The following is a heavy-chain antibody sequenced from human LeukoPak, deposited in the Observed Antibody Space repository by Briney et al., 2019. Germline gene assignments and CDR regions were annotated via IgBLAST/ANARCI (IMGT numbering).Heavy chain of an antibody. J-gene: IGHJ6*02. CDR3: ARDNSSGWYGIDYYYGMDV. CDR1: GGSISSSSYY. CDR2: IYYSGST. V-gene: IGHV4-39*07. D-gene: IGHD6-19*01. Sequence: SETLSLTCTVSGGSISSSSYYWGWIRQPPGKGLEWIGSIYYSGSTYYNPSLKSRVTISVDTSKNQFSLKLSSVTAADTAVYYCARDNSSGWYGIDYYYGMDVWGQETTVTVSS.